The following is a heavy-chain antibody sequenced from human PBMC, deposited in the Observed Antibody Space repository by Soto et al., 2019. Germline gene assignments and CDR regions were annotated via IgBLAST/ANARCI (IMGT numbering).Heavy chain of an antibody. D-gene: IGHD6-6*01. Sequence: GGSLRLSCAASGFTFSSYAMSWVRQAPGKGLEWVSAISGSGGSTYYADSVKGRFTISRDNAKNTLYLQMNSLRAEDTAVYYCARDRQLGYYYYMDVWGKGTTVTVSS. V-gene: IGHV3-23*01. J-gene: IGHJ6*03. CDR3: ARDRQLGYYYYMDV. CDR2: ISGSGGST. CDR1: GFTFSSYA.